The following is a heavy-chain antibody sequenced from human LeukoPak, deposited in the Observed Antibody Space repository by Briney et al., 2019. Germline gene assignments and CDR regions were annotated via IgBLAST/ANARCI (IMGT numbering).Heavy chain of an antibody. D-gene: IGHD3-10*01. V-gene: IGHV3-7*01. CDR1: GFLFSSYW. J-gene: IGHJ4*02. Sequence: GGSLRLSCAASGFLFSSYWMTWVRQAPGKGLEWVAIIKDDESEKYFVDSVKGRFTIPRDNAKNSVSQQINSLRDEDTAIYYCARVRSGVGSEYWGQGTLVTVSS. CDR3: ARVRSGVGSEY. CDR2: IKDDESEK.